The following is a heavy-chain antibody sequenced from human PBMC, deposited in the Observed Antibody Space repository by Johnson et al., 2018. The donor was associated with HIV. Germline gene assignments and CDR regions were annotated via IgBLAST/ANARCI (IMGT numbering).Heavy chain of an antibody. J-gene: IGHJ3*02. V-gene: IGHV3-74*01. CDR1: GFTFSSYW. CDR2: INSDGSST. Sequence: VQLVESGGGLVQPGGSLRLSCAASGFTFSSYWMHWVRQAPGKGLVWVSRINSDGSSTSYADSVKGRFTISRDNAKNTLYLQMNSLRAEDTAVYYWTTDLVPAAKEPVVVGGAFDIWGQGTMVTVSS. D-gene: IGHD2-2*01. CDR3: TTDLVPAAKEPVVVGGAFDI.